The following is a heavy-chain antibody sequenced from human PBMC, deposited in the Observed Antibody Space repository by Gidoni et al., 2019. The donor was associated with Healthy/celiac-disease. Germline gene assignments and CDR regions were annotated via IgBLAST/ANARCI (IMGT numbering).Heavy chain of an antibody. J-gene: IGHJ3*02. CDR1: GFTSSSYA. V-gene: IGHV3-64*01. CDR2: ISSNGGRK. D-gene: IGHD3-16*01. Sequence: EVQLVESGGGLVQPGGSLRLSCAPSGFTSSSYAMHGVLQDPGKGLVDVSAISSNGGRKYYANSVKGRFTISRDNSKNTLYLQMGSLRAEDMAVYYCARDSPSGGDAFDIWGQGTMVTVSS. CDR3: ARDSPSGGDAFDI.